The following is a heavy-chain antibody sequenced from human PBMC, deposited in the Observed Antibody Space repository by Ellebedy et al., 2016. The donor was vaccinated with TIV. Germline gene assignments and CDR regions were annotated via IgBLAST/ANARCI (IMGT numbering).Heavy chain of an antibody. J-gene: IGHJ2*01. V-gene: IGHV4-39*01. D-gene: IGHD3/OR15-3a*01. CDR3: ARNVLIFTFDKWYADL. Sequence: SETLSLTCTVSGGSISSYPYYWGWIRQPPGKGLEWIGTIYYEGNTYYNPSLKSRVTISVDTSKKQFSLNLSSVTAADTGIYYCARNVLIFTFDKWYADLWGHGTLVTVSS. CDR1: GGSISSYPYY. CDR2: IYYEGNT.